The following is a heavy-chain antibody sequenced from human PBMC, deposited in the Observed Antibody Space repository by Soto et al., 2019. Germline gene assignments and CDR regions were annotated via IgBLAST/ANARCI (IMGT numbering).Heavy chain of an antibody. CDR1: GYSFTSSW. V-gene: IGHV5-10-1*01. Sequence: PGESLKISCQGSGYSFTSSWISWVRQMPGEGLEWMGRIDPSDSYINYSPSFQGRVTISADKSISTAYLQWSSLKASDTAMYYCASRGSSSSFFYDSWGQGTLVTVSS. D-gene: IGHD6-6*01. J-gene: IGHJ4*02. CDR3: ASRGSSSSFFYDS. CDR2: IDPSDSYI.